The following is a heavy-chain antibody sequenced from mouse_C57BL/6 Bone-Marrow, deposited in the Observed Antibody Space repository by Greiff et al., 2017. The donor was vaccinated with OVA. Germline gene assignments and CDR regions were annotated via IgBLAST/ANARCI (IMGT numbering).Heavy chain of an antibody. CDR3: ARRNCDKRNAMDY. V-gene: IGHV5-12*01. J-gene: IGHJ4*01. Sequence: EVKLVESGGGLVQPGGSLKLSCAASGFTFSDFYMYWVRQTPEKRLEWVAYISNGGGSTYYPENVKGRFTISRDNATNTLYLQMIRLRSVDTAMYDCARRNCDKRNAMDYWGQGTSLTVSS. CDR1: GFTFSDFY. D-gene: IGHD4-1*01. CDR2: ISNGGGST.